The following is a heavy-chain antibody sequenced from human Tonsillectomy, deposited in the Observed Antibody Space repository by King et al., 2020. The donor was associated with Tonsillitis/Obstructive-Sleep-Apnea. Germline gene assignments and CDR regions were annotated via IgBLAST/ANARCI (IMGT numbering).Heavy chain of an antibody. D-gene: IGHD3-10*01. V-gene: IGHV3-23*04. J-gene: IGHJ4*02. CDR2: ISGSGDST. Sequence: VQLVESGGGLVQPGGSLRLSCAASGFTFSSHAMSWVRQAPGKGLEWVSTISGSGDSTYYTDSVKGRFTISRDNSKNTLYLQMNSLRAEDTAIYYCASTPYGSGTYYYIDYGGQGTLVTVSS. CDR3: ASTPYGSGTYYYIDY. CDR1: GFTFSSHA.